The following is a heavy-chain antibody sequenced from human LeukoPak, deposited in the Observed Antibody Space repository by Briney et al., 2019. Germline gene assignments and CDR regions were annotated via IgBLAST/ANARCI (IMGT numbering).Heavy chain of an antibody. V-gene: IGHV3-48*03. J-gene: IGHJ4*02. CDR2: ISSSGSTI. CDR3: AREPSGYYSDY. CDR1: GFTFSSYE. Sequence: PGGSLRLSCAASGFTFSSYEMNWVRQAPGKGLEWVSYISSSGSTIYYADSVKGRFTISRDNAKNSLYLQMNGLRAEDTAVYYCAREPSGYYSDYWGQGTLVTVSS. D-gene: IGHD3-22*01.